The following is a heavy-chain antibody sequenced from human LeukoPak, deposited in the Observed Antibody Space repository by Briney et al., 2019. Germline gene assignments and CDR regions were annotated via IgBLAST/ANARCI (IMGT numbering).Heavy chain of an antibody. CDR1: GGTFSSYA. Sequence: LVKVSCKASGGTFSSYAISWVRQAPGQGLEWMGGIIPIFGTANYAQKFQGRVTITADESTSTAYMELSSLRSEDTAVYYCASHGYNPRRYYYGMDVWGQGTTVTVSS. J-gene: IGHJ6*02. D-gene: IGHD5-24*01. V-gene: IGHV1-69*13. CDR2: IIPIFGTA. CDR3: ASHGYNPRRYYYGMDV.